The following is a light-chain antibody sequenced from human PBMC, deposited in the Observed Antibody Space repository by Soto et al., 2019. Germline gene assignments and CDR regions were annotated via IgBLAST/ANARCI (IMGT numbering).Light chain of an antibody. CDR3: QQYNSYSQT. CDR2: KAS. J-gene: IGKJ1*01. V-gene: IGKV1-5*03. Sequence: GDKVTIHMRDCQSITTWLAWYQQKLGKGPNLLIYKASTLVSGVPARFSGGGSGTEFTLNITSLQPDDFATYYCQQYNSYSQTFGQGTKLQIK. CDR1: QSITTW.